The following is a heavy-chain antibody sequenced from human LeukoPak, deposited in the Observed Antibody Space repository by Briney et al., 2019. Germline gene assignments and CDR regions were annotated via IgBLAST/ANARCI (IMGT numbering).Heavy chain of an antibody. CDR2: ISAYRGNT. D-gene: IGHD3-22*01. CDR1: GYTFTNFC. CDR3: ARVYEDSSWPIDY. V-gene: IGHV1-18*01. Sequence: ASVRLSCMVSGYTFTNFCISWVRHPPGQGREWMGWISAYRGNTNYAQKLQRRDTMATDTSTSTAYMELRGLRSDDTAVYYCARVYEDSSWPIDYWGQGTLVTVSS. J-gene: IGHJ4*02.